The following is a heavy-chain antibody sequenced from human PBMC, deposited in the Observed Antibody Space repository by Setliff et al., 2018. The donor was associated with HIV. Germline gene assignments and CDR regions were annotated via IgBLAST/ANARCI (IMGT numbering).Heavy chain of an antibody. V-gene: IGHV4-34*01. J-gene: IGHJ4*02. CDR1: GGSFSGYY. Sequence: SETLSLTCAVYGGSFSGYYWNWIRQPPGKGLEWIGEINHSGSTDYNPSLMSRVTISLDTPKNQFSLKLNSVIAADTAVYYCARNRVPSSLWGQGTLVTVSS. CDR3: ARNRVPSSL. D-gene: IGHD3-10*01. CDR2: INHSGST.